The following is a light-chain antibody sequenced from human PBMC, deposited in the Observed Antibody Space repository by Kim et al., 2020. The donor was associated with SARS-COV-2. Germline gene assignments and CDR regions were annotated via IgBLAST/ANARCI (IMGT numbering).Light chain of an antibody. CDR1: KLGDKY. CDR3: QTWDSSTAWV. Sequence: SYELTQPPSVSVSPGQTASITCSGDKLGDKYVCWYQQKPGQSPLLVIYQDSKRPSGIPERFSGSNSGNTATLTISGTQPMDEAAYYCQTWDSSTAWVFGGGTKLTVL. V-gene: IGLV3-1*01. J-gene: IGLJ3*02. CDR2: QDS.